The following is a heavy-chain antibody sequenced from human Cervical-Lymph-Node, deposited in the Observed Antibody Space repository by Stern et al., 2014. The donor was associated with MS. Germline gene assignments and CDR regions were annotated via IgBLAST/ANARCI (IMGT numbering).Heavy chain of an antibody. J-gene: IGHJ5*02. CDR3: ARSFDANYA. V-gene: IGHV3-53*01. CDR2: IYSRGNI. Sequence: VQLVESGGGLIQPGGSLRLSCAASGFTVGNNQMNWVRQAPGKGLAWVSIIYSRGNIVYADSLKGRFTISRDSSKNTLYLQMNGLRAEDTAVYYCARSFDANYAWGPGTLVTVSS. D-gene: IGHD2/OR15-2a*01. CDR1: GFTVGNNQ.